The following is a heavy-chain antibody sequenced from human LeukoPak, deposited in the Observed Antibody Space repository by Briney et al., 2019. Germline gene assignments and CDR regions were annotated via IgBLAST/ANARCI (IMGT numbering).Heavy chain of an antibody. J-gene: IGHJ4*02. CDR2: ISYDGRNK. V-gene: IGHV3-30*04. CDR1: GFTFSNYA. CDR3: ARDSYGADY. Sequence: GGSLRLSCAASGFTFSNYAMHWVRQAPDKGLEWVAVISYDGRNKYYADSVKGRFTISRDNSKNTLYAQMNTLRTDDTAVYYCARDSYGADYWGQGTLVTVSS. D-gene: IGHD4-17*01.